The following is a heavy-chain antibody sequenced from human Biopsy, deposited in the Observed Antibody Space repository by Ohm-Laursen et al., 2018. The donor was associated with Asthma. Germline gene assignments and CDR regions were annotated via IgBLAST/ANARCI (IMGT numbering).Heavy chain of an antibody. CDR3: AKDTEGRYDFWSGLSYNYYGMDV. CDR2: ISYAGRNK. CDR1: GFTFSSYV. J-gene: IGHJ6*02. D-gene: IGHD3-3*01. V-gene: IGHV3-30*18. Sequence: SLRLSCAASGFTFSSYVMYWVRQAPGKGMEWVAVISYAGRNKYYADSVKGRFTISRDNSKNTLYLQMNSLRAEDTAVYYLAKDTEGRYDFWSGLSYNYYGMDVWGQGTTVTVSS.